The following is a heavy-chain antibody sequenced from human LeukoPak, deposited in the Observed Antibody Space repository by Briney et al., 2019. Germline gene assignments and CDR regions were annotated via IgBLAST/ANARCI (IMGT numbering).Heavy chain of an antibody. CDR1: GFTFRSYE. CDR3: ARDRIAVAGTL. CDR2: ISSTGNTI. J-gene: IGHJ4*02. D-gene: IGHD6-19*01. Sequence: GGSLRLSCAASGFTFRSYEMSWVRQAPGKGLEWVSSISSTGNTIYYADSVKGRFTISRDNARNSLYLQMSSLKTEDTAVYYCARDRIAVAGTLWGQGTLVTVSS. V-gene: IGHV3-48*03.